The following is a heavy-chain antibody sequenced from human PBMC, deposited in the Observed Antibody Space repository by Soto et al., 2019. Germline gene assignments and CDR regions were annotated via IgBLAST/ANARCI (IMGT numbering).Heavy chain of an antibody. J-gene: IGHJ4*02. CDR3: ARSIVVVTAADY. D-gene: IGHD2-21*02. V-gene: IGHV1-3*01. CDR1: GGSLSNYG. Sequence: ASVKVSCKASGGSLSNYGISWVRQAPGQGLEWMGWINVGNGNTKYSQKFQGRVTITRDTSASTAYMELSSLRSEDTAVYYCARSIVVVTAADYWGQGTLVTVSS. CDR2: INVGNGNT.